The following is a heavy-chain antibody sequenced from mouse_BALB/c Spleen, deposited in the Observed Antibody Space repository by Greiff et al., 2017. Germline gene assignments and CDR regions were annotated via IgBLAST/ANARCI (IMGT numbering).Heavy chain of an antibody. CDR1: GYTFTSYV. Sequence: VQLKQSGPELVKPGASVKMSCKASGYTFTSYVMHWVKQKPGQVLEWIGYINPYNDGTKYNEKFKGKATLTSDKTSSTAYMELSSLTYEDSAVNYSARSPSVTRAIDYWGQGTSVTVSS. D-gene: IGHD2-12*01. CDR2: INPYNDGT. J-gene: IGHJ4*01. V-gene: IGHV1-14*01. CDR3: ARSPSVTRAIDY.